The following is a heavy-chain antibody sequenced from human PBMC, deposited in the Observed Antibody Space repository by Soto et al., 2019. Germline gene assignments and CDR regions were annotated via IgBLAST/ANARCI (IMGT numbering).Heavy chain of an antibody. V-gene: IGHV4-59*01. CDR2: IYYNGST. Sequence: QVQLQESAPGLVKPSETLSLTCTVSGGSISSYCWSWIRQPPGKGMEWIGYIYYNGSTNYNPSLTSRVTISVDTSNNQFSLKLSSVTAADTAVYYCARDRPARASGYPLSPPYYYYVMDVWGQGTTVTVSS. CDR1: GGSISSYC. J-gene: IGHJ6*02. CDR3: ARDRPARASGYPLSPPYYYYVMDV. D-gene: IGHD5-12*01.